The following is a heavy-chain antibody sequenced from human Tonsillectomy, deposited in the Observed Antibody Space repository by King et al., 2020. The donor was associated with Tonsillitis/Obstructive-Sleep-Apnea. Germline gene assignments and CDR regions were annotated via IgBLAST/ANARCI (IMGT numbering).Heavy chain of an antibody. Sequence: QLQESGPGLVKPSETLSLSCSVSGASISSSSYYWSWIRQPPGKGLEWIGSIYHSGSTYYNPSLKSRVTISVDTSKNQFSLKVNSVTAAGTAVYYCATLVGAAPSWYFDLWGRGTLVTVSS. J-gene: IGHJ2*01. V-gene: IGHV4-39*01. CDR2: IYHSGST. CDR3: ATLVGAAPSWYFDL. D-gene: IGHD1-26*01. CDR1: GASISSSSYY.